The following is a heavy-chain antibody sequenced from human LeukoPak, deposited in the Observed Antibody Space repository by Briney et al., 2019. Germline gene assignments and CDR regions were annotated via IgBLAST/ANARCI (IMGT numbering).Heavy chain of an antibody. V-gene: IGHV1-18*01. J-gene: IGHJ6*02. CDR2: ISAYNGNT. CDR3: ARVEGDYDYYYYGMDV. CDR1: GYTFTSYG. Sequence: ASVKVSCKASGYTFTSYGISWVRQAPGQGLEWMGWISAYNGNTNYAQKFQGRVTMTTDTSTSTAYMELRSLRSDDTAVYYCARVEGDYDYYYYGMDVWGQGTTVTVSS. D-gene: IGHD4-17*01.